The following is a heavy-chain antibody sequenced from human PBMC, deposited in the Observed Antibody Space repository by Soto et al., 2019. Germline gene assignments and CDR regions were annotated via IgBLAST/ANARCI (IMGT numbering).Heavy chain of an antibody. J-gene: IGHJ6*02. CDR2: ISYDGSNK. CDR3: AKGGGYYGSGSYSVGENYYGMDV. V-gene: IGHV3-30*18. D-gene: IGHD3-10*01. CDR1: GFTFSSYG. Sequence: QVQLVESGGGVVQPGRSLRLSCAASGFTFSSYGMHWVRQAPGKGLEWVAVISYDGSNKYYADSVKGRFTISRDNSKNTRYLQMNSLRAEDTAVYYCAKGGGYYGSGSYSVGENYYGMDVWGQGTTVTVSS.